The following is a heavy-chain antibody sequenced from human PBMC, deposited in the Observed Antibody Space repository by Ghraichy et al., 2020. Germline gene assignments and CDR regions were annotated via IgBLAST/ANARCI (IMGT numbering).Heavy chain of an antibody. J-gene: IGHJ4*02. CDR1: GGSFSGYY. CDR2: INHSGST. V-gene: IGHV4-34*01. D-gene: IGHD4-17*01. CDR3: ASDYGEDPLY. Sequence: SETLSLTCAVYGGSFSGYYWSWIRQPPGKGLEWIGEINHSGSTNYNPSLKSRVTISVDTSKNQFSLKLSSVTAADTAVYYCASDYGEDPLYWGQGTLVTVSS.